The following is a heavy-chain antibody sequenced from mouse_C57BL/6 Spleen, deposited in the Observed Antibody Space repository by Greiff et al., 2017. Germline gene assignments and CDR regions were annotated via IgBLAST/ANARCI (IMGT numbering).Heavy chain of an antibody. V-gene: IGHV5-4*03. CDR2: ISAGGGYT. D-gene: IGHD2-5*01. CDR1: GFTFSSYA. CDR3: ARAGKGYSSAFGY. J-gene: IGHJ2*01. Sequence: EVKLMESGAGLVKPGASLKLSCAASGFTFSSYAMSWVRQTPEKRLEWVATISAGGGYTNYPENVKGHYTLSGDNATNNLYLQMSRLKSEDTAMYYCARAGKGYSSAFGYWGQGTTLTVSS.